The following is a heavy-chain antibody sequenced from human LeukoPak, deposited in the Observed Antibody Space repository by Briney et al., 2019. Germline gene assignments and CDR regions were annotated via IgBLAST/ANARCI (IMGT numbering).Heavy chain of an antibody. CDR3: ARTAVYGEDFDY. CDR2: IIPIFGTA. J-gene: IGHJ4*02. CDR1: GGTFSSYA. Sequence: ASVKVSCKASGGTFSSYAISWVRQAPGQGLEWMGGIIPIFGTANYAQKFQGRVTITADKSTSTAYMELSSLRSEDTAVYYCARTAVYGEDFDYWGQGTLVTVSS. D-gene: IGHD4-17*01. V-gene: IGHV1-69*06.